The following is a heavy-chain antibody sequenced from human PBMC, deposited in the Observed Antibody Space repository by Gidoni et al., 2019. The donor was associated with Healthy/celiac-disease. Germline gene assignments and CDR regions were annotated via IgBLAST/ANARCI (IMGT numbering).Heavy chain of an antibody. CDR3: ARDRGSIFGVAIDAFDI. D-gene: IGHD3-3*01. V-gene: IGHV1-69*04. J-gene: IGHJ3*02. CDR1: GGTFSSYA. CDR2: IIPILGIA. Sequence: QVQLVQSGAEVKKPGSSVKVSCKASGGTFSSYAISWGRQAPGQGLEWMGRIIPILGIANYAQKFKGRVTITADKSTSTAYMELSSLRAEDTAVYYCARDRGSIFGVAIDAFDIWGQGTMVTVSS.